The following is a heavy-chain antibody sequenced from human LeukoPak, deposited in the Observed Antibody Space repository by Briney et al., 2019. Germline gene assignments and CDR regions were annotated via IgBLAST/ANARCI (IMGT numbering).Heavy chain of an antibody. CDR1: GGSFSGYY. CDR2: INHSGST. Sequence: SSETLSLTCAVYGGSFSGYYWSWIRQPPGKGLEWIGEINHSGSTNYNPSLKSRVTISVDTSKNQFSLKLSSVTAADTAVYYCARTLITMVRGVIRANWFDPWGQGTLVTVSS. D-gene: IGHD3-10*01. V-gene: IGHV4-34*01. CDR3: ARTLITMVRGVIRANWFDP. J-gene: IGHJ5*02.